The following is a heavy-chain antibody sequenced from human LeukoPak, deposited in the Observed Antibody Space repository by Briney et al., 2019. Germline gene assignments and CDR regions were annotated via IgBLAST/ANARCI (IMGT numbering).Heavy chain of an antibody. CDR2: INQDANLI. D-gene: IGHD5-18*01. CDR1: GFTFSSHG. J-gene: IGHJ4*02. Sequence: GGSLRLSCAASGFTFSSHGMSWVRQAPGKGLEWVANINQDANLIRYVDSVKGRFTISRDNAKNSVYLQMNSLRVEDTAVYYCAKSEGYIPSYWGQGTLVSVS. CDR3: AKSEGYIPSY. V-gene: IGHV3-7*01.